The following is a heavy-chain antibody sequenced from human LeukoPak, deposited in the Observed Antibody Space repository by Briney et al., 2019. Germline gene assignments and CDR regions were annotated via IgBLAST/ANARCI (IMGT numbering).Heavy chain of an antibody. J-gene: IGHJ6*02. CDR1: GFTFSSYA. CDR3: ARSVVPAILYYYYGMDV. CDR2: ISYDGSNK. D-gene: IGHD2-2*01. V-gene: IGHV3-30*04. Sequence: GGSLRLSCAASGFTFSSYAMHWVRQAPGKGLEWVAVISYDGSNKYYADSVKGRFTISRDNSKNTLYLQMNSLRAEDTAVYYCARSVVPAILYYYYGMDVWGQGTTVTVSS.